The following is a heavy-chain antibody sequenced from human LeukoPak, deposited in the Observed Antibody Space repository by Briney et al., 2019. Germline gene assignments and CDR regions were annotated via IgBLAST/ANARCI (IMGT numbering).Heavy chain of an antibody. V-gene: IGHV5-51*01. Sequence: GESLKISCKASGYSFTSYWIGWVRPMPGKGLEWTGIIYPYDSDTRYSPSFQGQVTISADKSISTAYLQWSNLKASDTAMYYCARHIGYSAWNPDYWGQGTLVTVSS. CDR2: IYPYDSDT. J-gene: IGHJ4*02. D-gene: IGHD5-12*01. CDR3: ARHIGYSAWNPDY. CDR1: GYSFTSYW.